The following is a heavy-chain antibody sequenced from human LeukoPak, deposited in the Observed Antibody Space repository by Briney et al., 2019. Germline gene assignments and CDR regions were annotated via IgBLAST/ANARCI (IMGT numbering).Heavy chain of an antibody. CDR1: GFIFSDYY. D-gene: IGHD3-16*01. V-gene: IGHV3-11*04. CDR3: ARAGELRYMDV. J-gene: IGHJ6*03. Sequence: GGSLRLSCAASGFIFSDYYMAWIRQAPGKGLEWISTIKGTGLTTYYADSVKGRVTISRDNDKNSLFLQMSSLRADDTAIYYCARAGELRYMDVWGKGTAVTVSS. CDR2: IKGTGLTT.